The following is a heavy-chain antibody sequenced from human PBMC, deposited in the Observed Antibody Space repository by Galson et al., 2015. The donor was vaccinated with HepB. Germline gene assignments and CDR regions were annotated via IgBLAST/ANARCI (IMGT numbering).Heavy chain of an antibody. CDR1: GDSVSSKSAA. CDR2: TWHRSKWYN. CDR3: ARSTGDLDY. V-gene: IGHV6-1*01. D-gene: IGHD3-10*01. J-gene: IGHJ4*02. Sequence: CAISGDSVSSKSAAWNWIRQSPSRGLEWLGRTWHRSKWYNGYAVSVKSRITINPDTSKNQFSLHLNSVTPEDTAVYYCARSTGDLDYWGQGTLVTVSS.